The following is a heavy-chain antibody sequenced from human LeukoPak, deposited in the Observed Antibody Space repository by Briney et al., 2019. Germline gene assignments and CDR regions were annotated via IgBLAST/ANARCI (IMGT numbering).Heavy chain of an antibody. CDR2: INPNSGGT. V-gene: IGHV1-2*02. CDR1: GYTFTGYY. D-gene: IGHD3-10*01. J-gene: IGHJ6*03. CDR3: ARDRQINYYGSGSYYLTRASMDV. Sequence: GASVKVSCKASGYTFTGYYMHWVRQAPGQGLEWMGWINPNSGGTNYAQKFQGRVTMTTDTSTSTAYMELRSLRSDDTAVYYCARDRQINYYGSGSYYLTRASMDVWGKGTTVTISS.